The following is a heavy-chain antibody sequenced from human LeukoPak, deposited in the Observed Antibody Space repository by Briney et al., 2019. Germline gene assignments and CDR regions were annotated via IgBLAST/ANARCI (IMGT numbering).Heavy chain of an antibody. CDR2: IYHNGGT. J-gene: IGHJ3*02. D-gene: IGHD4-17*01. V-gene: IGHV4-38-2*01. CDR3: AGPANDYGDNDNAFDI. Sequence: SETLSLTCAVSGYSISSGYYWGWIRQPPGKGLEWIGSIYHNGGTYFNPSLKSRVSLSLNTPKNQFSLELGSVTAADTAVYYRAGPANDYGDNDNAFDIWGQGTMVTVSS. CDR1: GYSISSGYY.